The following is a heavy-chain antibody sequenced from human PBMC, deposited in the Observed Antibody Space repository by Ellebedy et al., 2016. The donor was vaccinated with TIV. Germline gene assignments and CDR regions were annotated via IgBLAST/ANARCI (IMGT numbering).Heavy chain of an antibody. CDR3: ARDQARYYDILTGPPRGYGMDV. CDR1: GGSISSSNW. CDR2: IYHSGST. J-gene: IGHJ6*02. Sequence: SETLSLXXAVSGGSISSSNWWSWVRQPPGKGLEWIGEIYHSGSTNYNPSLKSRVTISVDKSKNQFSLKLSSVTAADTAVYYCARDQARYYDILTGPPRGYGMDVWGQGTTVTVSS. D-gene: IGHD3-9*01. V-gene: IGHV4-4*02.